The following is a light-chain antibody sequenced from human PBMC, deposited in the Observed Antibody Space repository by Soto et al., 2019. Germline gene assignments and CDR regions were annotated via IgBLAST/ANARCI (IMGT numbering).Light chain of an antibody. CDR2: EVT. CDR3: SSFTTDTVVV. J-gene: IGLJ2*01. CDR1: NNDIGVYDY. Sequence: QSALTQPASVSGSPGQSITISCTGTNNDIGVYDYVSWYQQHPGKAPMLLIYEVTHRPSGISSRFSGSKSGNTASLTISGLQTVDEASYFCSSFTTDTVVVFGGGTKVTVL. V-gene: IGLV2-14*01.